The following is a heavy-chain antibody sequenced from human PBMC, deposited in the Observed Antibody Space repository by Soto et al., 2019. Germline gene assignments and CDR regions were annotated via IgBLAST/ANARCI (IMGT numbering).Heavy chain of an antibody. CDR2: IIPIFGTA. V-gene: IGHV1-69*06. J-gene: IGHJ6*02. CDR3: ASRIAVAGTPRYYYGMDV. CDR1: GGTFSSYA. Sequence: QVQLVQSGAEVKKPGSSVKVSCKASGGTFSSYAISWVRQAPGQGLEWMGGIIPIFGTANYAQKFQGRVTITADKSTSTAYMELSSLRSEDTAVYYWASRIAVAGTPRYYYGMDVWGQGTTVTVSS. D-gene: IGHD6-19*01.